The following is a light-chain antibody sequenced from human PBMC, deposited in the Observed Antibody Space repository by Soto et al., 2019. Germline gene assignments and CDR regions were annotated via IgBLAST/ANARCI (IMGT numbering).Light chain of an antibody. CDR3: MQGTHWPRT. J-gene: IGKJ1*01. CDR2: KVS. V-gene: IGKV2-30*01. Sequence: DVVLTQSPLSLPVTLGQPASISCRSSQTLVYSDGNIYLNWFHQRPGQSPRRLISKVSDRDSGVTDRFSGSGSGTDFTLKISRVEAGDVGVYFCMQGTHWPRTYGQGTKVEIK. CDR1: QTLVYSDGNIY.